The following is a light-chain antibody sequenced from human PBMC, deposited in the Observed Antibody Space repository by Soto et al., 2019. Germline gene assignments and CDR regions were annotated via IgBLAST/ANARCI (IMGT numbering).Light chain of an antibody. V-gene: IGLV1-40*01. J-gene: IGLJ1*01. CDR2: GNS. Sequence: QSVLTQPPSVSGAPGQRVTISCTGSSSNIGTGYDVHWYQQLPGTAPKLLIYGNSNRPSGVPDRFSGSKSGTSASLAITGLQAEDGADYYCQSYDSSLSGYVVGTGTKLTAL. CDR3: QSYDSSLSGYV. CDR1: SSNIGTGYD.